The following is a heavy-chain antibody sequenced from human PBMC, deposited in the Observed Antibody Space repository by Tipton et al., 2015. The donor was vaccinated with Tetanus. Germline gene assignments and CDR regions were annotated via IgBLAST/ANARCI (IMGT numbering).Heavy chain of an antibody. D-gene: IGHD5-18*01. CDR3: ARLYSYGSLYWFDP. V-gene: IGHV4-59*01. CDR1: GFTFSNYW. J-gene: IGHJ5*02. Sequence: LRLSCAASGFTFSNYWMSWVRQAPGKGLEWIGYIYYSGSTNYNPSLESRVTISVDTSKNQFSLKLRSVTAADTAVYYCARLYSYGSLYWFDPWGQGTLVTVSS. CDR2: IYYSGST.